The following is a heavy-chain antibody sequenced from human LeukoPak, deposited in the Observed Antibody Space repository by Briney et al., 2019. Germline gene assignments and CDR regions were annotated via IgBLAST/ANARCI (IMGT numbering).Heavy chain of an antibody. D-gene: IGHD2/OR15-2a*01. Sequence: SETLSLTCTVSGGSISSYYWSWIRQPPGKRLEWIGYIYYSGSTNYNPSLKSRVTISVDTSKNQFSLKLSSVTAADTAAYYCARVSSTTYRDWFDPWGRGTLVTVSS. V-gene: IGHV4-59*08. J-gene: IGHJ5*02. CDR3: ARVSSTTYRDWFDP. CDR1: GGSISSYY. CDR2: IYYSGST.